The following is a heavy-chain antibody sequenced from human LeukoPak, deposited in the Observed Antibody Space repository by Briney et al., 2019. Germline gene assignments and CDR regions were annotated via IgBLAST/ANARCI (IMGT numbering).Heavy chain of an antibody. J-gene: IGHJ4*02. CDR3: ARTQALPYYYGSGGPPRY. D-gene: IGHD3-10*01. CDR1: GYSFISYG. Sequence: AAVKVSCKGSGYSFISYGISGVGPAAGQGVEWMGWISAYNGNTNYAQKLQGRVTMTTDTSTSTAYMELRSLRSDDTAVYYCARTQALPYYYGSGGPPRYWGQGTLVTVSS. CDR2: ISAYNGNT. V-gene: IGHV1-18*01.